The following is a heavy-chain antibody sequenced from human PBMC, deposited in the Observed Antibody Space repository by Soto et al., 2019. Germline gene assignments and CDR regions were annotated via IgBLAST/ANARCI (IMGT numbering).Heavy chain of an antibody. CDR3: ARTYDGSGPNSGGYGFDI. Sequence: ASETLSLTCTVSGGSINSYYWSWIRQPPGRGPEYVGYISYSGSTNYNPSLKGRITMSLDTSKNQFSLKLSSVTAADTAVYYCARTYDGSGPNSGGYGFDIWGQGTMVTVSS. CDR2: ISYSGST. J-gene: IGHJ3*02. D-gene: IGHD3-22*01. V-gene: IGHV4-59*01. CDR1: GGSINSYY.